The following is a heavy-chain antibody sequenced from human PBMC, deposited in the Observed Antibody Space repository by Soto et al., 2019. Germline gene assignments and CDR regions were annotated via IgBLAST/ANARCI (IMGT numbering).Heavy chain of an antibody. J-gene: IGHJ3*02. CDR1: GYTFTGYY. V-gene: IGHV1-2*02. Sequence: QVQLVQSAAEVKKPGASVKVSCKASGYTFTGYYMHWVRQAPGQGLEWMGWINPNSGGTNYAQKYQGRLTMTRDTYISTAYMELSRLRSDDTAVYYCARPSRGVRNYALDIWGQGTMVTVSS. D-gene: IGHD2-21*01. CDR2: INPNSGGT. CDR3: ARPSRGVRNYALDI.